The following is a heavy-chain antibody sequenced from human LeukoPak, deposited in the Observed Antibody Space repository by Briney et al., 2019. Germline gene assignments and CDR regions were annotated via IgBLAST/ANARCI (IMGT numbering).Heavy chain of an antibody. D-gene: IGHD3-3*01. Sequence: PSETLSLTCTVSGYSISSGYHYGWIRQPPGKGLEWIGSVHQSGSTYYNPSLKSRVTISIDNSKSQFSLKLTSVTAADTAVYYCGSQREWSLTEYHSDYWGQGTLVTVSS. CDR2: VHQSGST. CDR1: GYSISSGYH. V-gene: IGHV4-38-2*02. J-gene: IGHJ4*02. CDR3: GSQREWSLTEYHSDY.